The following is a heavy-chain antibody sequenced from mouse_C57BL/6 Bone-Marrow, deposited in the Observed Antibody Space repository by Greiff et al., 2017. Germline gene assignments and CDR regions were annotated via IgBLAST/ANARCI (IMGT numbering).Heavy chain of an antibody. D-gene: IGHD1-1*01. CDR1: GYTFTSYW. Sequence: EVQLQQSGTVLARPGASVKMSCKTSGYTFTSYWMHWVKQRPGQGLEWIGAIYPGNSDTSYNQKFKGKAKLTAVTSARTAYMELSSLTNEDSAVYSCTRGGFYGQYFAVWGTGTTVTVSS. CDR3: TRGGFYGQYFAV. V-gene: IGHV1-5*01. J-gene: IGHJ1*03. CDR2: IYPGNSDT.